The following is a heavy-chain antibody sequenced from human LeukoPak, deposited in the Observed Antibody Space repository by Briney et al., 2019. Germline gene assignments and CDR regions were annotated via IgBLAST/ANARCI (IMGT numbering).Heavy chain of an antibody. CDR3: AKGVSSGWGYWYFDL. D-gene: IGHD6-19*01. CDR2: ISWDSSNR. Sequence: GRSLRLSCAASGFTFDDYAMHWVRQAPGKGLEWVSGISWDSSNRGYADSVKGRFTISRDNAKNSLYMQMNSLRAEDTAVYYCAKGVSSGWGYWYFDLWGRGTLVTVSS. CDR1: GFTFDDYA. J-gene: IGHJ2*01. V-gene: IGHV3-9*01.